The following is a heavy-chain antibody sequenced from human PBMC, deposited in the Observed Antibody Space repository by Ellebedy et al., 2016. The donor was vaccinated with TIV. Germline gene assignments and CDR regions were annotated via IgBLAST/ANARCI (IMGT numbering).Heavy chain of an antibody. J-gene: IGHJ4*02. CDR1: GFTFSSYA. CDR3: VEGSSSGWYPGGY. D-gene: IGHD6-19*01. CDR2: IRYDGSNK. Sequence: GGSLRLSCAASGFTFSSYAMSWVRQAPGKGLEWVAFIRYDGSNKYYADSVKGRFTISRDNSKNTLYLQMSSLRAEDTAVYYCVEGSSSGWYPGGYWGQGTLVTVSS. V-gene: IGHV3-30*02.